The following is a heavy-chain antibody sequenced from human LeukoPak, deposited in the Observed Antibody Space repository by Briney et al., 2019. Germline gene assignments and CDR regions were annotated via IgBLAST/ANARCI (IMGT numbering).Heavy chain of an antibody. V-gene: IGHV3-48*04. Sequence: PGGPLRLSCAASGFTFSSYSMNWLRQAPGKGLEWVSYISSSSSTIYYADSVKGRFTISRDNAKNSLYLQMNSLRAEDTAVYYCAREYQLLHFDYWGQGTLVTVSS. CDR2: ISSSSSTI. D-gene: IGHD2-2*01. CDR1: GFTFSSYS. J-gene: IGHJ4*02. CDR3: AREYQLLHFDY.